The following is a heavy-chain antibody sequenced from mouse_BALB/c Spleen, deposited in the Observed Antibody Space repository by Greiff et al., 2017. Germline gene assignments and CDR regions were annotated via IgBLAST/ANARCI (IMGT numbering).Heavy chain of an antibody. D-gene: IGHD4-1*01. J-gene: IGHJ4*01. CDR1: GYAFTNYL. CDR2: INPGSGGT. Sequence: VQLQQSGAELVRPGTSVKVSCKASGYAFTNYLIEWVKQRPGQGLEWIGVINPGSGGTNYNEKFKGKATLTADKSSSTAYMQLSSLTSDDSAVYFCARSPGTYYAMDYWGQGTSVTVSS. CDR3: ARSPGTYYAMDY. V-gene: IGHV1-54*03.